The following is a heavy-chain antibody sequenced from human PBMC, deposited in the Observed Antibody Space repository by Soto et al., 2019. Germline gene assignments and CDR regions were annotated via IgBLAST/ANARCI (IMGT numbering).Heavy chain of an antibody. J-gene: IGHJ4*02. CDR1: GFTFSSYA. CDR3: AKGRQWLVLFFDY. D-gene: IGHD6-19*01. V-gene: IGHV3-23*01. CDR2: ISGSGGST. Sequence: GLLRLSCAASGFTFSSYAMSWVRQAPGKGLEWVSAISGSGGSTYYADSVKGRFTISRDNSKNTLYLQMNSLRAEDTAVYYCAKGRQWLVLFFDYWGQGTLVTVSS.